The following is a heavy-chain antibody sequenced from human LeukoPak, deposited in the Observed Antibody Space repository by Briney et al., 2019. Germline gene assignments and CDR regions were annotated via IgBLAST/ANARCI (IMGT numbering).Heavy chain of an antibody. CDR3: AKAHTTSLLTAYYCFDY. CDR1: GFTFSTYA. CDR2: ISGSGSNT. J-gene: IGHJ4*02. D-gene: IGHD3-9*01. Sequence: GGSLRLSCAASGFTFSTYAMSWVRQAPGKGLEWVSTISGSGSNTYYADSVKGRFTISRDNSKNTLYLQMNNLTAEDTAVYHCAKAHTTSLLTAYYCFDYWGQGTLVTVSS. V-gene: IGHV3-23*01.